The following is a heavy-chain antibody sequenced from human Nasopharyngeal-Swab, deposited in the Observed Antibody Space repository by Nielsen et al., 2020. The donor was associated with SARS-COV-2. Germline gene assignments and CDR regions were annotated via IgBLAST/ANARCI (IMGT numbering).Heavy chain of an antibody. D-gene: IGHD3-10*01. Sequence: GGSLRLSCAASGFTFSSYGMHWVRQAPGKGLEWVAVISYDGSNKYYADSVKGRFTISRDNSKNTLYLQMNSRRAEDTAVYYCAKDVTVGGLLWSGGGGMDVWGQGTTVTVSS. CDR1: GFTFSSYG. CDR2: ISYDGSNK. V-gene: IGHV3-30*18. CDR3: AKDVTVGGLLWSGGGGMDV. J-gene: IGHJ6*02.